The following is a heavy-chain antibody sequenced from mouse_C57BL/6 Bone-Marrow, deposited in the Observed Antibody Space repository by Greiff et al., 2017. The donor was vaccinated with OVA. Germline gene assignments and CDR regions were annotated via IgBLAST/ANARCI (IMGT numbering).Heavy chain of an antibody. J-gene: IGHJ1*03. V-gene: IGHV1-64*01. Sequence: VQLQQPGAELVKPGASVKLSCKASGYTFTSYWMHWVKQRPGQGLEWIGMIHPNSGSTNYNEKFKSKATLTVDKSSSTAYMQLSSLTSEDSAVYYCARGEYYGYWYFDVWGTGTTVTVSS. CDR2: IHPNSGST. CDR3: ARGEYYGYWYFDV. CDR1: GYTFTSYW. D-gene: IGHD1-1*01.